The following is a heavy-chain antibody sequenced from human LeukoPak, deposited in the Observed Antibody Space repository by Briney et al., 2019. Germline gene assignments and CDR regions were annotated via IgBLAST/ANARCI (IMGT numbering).Heavy chain of an antibody. CDR2: IYYSGST. D-gene: IGHD3-10*01. CDR1: GGSISSYY. V-gene: IGHV4-59*01. J-gene: IGHJ4*02. Sequence: PSETLSLTCTVSGGSISSYYWSWIRQPPGKGLEWIGYIYYSGSTNYNPSLKSRVTISVDTSKNQFSLKLSSLTAADTAVYYCAREIAVRGVIIPFDYWGQGTLVTVSS. CDR3: AREIAVRGVIIPFDY.